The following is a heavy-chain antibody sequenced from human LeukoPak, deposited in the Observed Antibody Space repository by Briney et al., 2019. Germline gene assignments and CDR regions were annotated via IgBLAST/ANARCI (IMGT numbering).Heavy chain of an antibody. D-gene: IGHD3-22*01. Sequence: ASVKVSCKASGYTFTSYGISWVRQAPGQGLEWMGWISAYNGNTNYAQKLQGRVTMTTDTSTSTAYMELRSLRSDDTAVYYCARVLGEGDHYDSSGYYYAPDYWGQGTLVTVSS. V-gene: IGHV1-18*01. CDR2: ISAYNGNT. CDR3: ARVLGEGDHYDSSGYYYAPDY. CDR1: GYTFTSYG. J-gene: IGHJ4*02.